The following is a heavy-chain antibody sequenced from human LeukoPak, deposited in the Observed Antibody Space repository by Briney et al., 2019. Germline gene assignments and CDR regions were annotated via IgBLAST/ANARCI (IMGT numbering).Heavy chain of an antibody. CDR3: AKDGVNWGSYFDY. D-gene: IGHD7-27*01. V-gene: IGHV3-23*01. Sequence: PGGSLRLSCAASGFTFSSYAMSWVRQAPGKGLEWVSAITGSGGSTYYADSVKGRFTISRDNSKNTLYLQMNSLRAEGTAVYYCAKDGVNWGSYFDYWGQGTLVTVSS. CDR1: GFTFSSYA. J-gene: IGHJ4*02. CDR2: ITGSGGST.